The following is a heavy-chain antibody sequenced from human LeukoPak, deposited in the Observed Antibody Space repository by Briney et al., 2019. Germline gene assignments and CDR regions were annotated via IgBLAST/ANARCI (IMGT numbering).Heavy chain of an antibody. CDR3: AREERLGYCSGGSCYSAHWFDP. CDR1: GGSISTYY. Sequence: SETLSLTCTVSGGSISTYYWSWIRQPPGKALEWIGYIYYSGSTNYNPSLKSRVTISVDTSKNQFSLKLSSVTAADTAVYYCAREERLGYCSGGSCYSAHWFDPWGQGTLVTVSS. J-gene: IGHJ5*02. D-gene: IGHD2-15*01. CDR2: IYYSGST. V-gene: IGHV4-59*01.